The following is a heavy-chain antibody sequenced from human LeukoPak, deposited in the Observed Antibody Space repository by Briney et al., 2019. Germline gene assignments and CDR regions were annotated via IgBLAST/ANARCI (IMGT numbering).Heavy chain of an antibody. V-gene: IGHV3-21*01. CDR1: GFTFSSYS. J-gene: IGHJ4*02. Sequence: PGGSLRLSCAASGFTFSSYSMNWVRQAPGKGLEWVSSISTSSTYIYYADSVKGRFTISRDNAKNSLYLQMNSLRAEDTAVYYCARDPPFIIGTTFFDYWGQGTLVSVSS. D-gene: IGHD1-20*01. CDR2: ISTSSTYI. CDR3: ARDPPFIIGTTFFDY.